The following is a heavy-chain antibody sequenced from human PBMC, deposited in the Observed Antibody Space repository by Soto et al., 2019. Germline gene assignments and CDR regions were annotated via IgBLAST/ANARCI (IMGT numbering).Heavy chain of an antibody. D-gene: IGHD6-13*01. J-gene: IGHJ4*02. V-gene: IGHV4-39*01. CDR3: ARQTYSSGWYFDS. CDR2: IYYSGST. CDR1: GGSISSSSYY. Sequence: PSETLSLTCNVSGGSISSSSYYWGWIRQPPGKGLEWIGSIYYSGSTYYNPSLKSRVTISVDTSKNQFSLKLSSVTAADTAVYYCARQTYSSGWYFDSWGQGTLVTVAS.